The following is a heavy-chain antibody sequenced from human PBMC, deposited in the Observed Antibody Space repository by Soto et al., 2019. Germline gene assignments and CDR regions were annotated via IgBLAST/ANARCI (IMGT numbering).Heavy chain of an antibody. V-gene: IGHV4-59*12. J-gene: IGHJ4*02. CDR3: ARDKITGLFDY. D-gene: IGHD2-8*02. Sequence: XXTLSLPCTVPGGSISSYYWSWIRQPPGKGLEWIGYIYYSGSTNYNPSLKSRVTISVDTSKNQFSLKLTYVTAADTAVYYCARDKITGLFDYWGQGTLVTVSS. CDR2: IYYSGST. CDR1: GGSISSYY.